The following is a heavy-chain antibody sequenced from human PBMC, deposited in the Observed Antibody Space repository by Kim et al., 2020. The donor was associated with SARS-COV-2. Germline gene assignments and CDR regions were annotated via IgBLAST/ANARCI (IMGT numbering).Heavy chain of an antibody. CDR3: AGESGDILTGHMGGRGYYFDY. CDR1: GFTFSSYA. D-gene: IGHD3-9*01. J-gene: IGHJ4*02. Sequence: GGSLRLSCAASGFTFSSYAMSWVRQAPGKGLEWASAISGSGGSTYYADSVKGRFTISRDNSKNTLYLQMNSLRAEDTAVYYCAGESGDILTGHMGGRGYYFDYWGQGTLVTVSS. CDR2: ISGSGGST. V-gene: IGHV3-23*01.